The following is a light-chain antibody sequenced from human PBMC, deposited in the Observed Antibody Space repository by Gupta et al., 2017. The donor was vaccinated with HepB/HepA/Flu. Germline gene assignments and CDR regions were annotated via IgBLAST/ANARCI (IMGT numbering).Light chain of an antibody. CDR2: AAS. V-gene: IGKV1-39*01. CDR1: QSISSY. CDR3: QQNDSTPPWT. Sequence: DIQMTQSPSSLSASVGDRVTITCRASQSISSYLNWYQQKPGKAPKLLIYAASSLQSGVPSRFSGSGSGTDFTLTLSSRQPEDFASYYCQQNDSTPPWTFGQGTKVEIK. J-gene: IGKJ1*01.